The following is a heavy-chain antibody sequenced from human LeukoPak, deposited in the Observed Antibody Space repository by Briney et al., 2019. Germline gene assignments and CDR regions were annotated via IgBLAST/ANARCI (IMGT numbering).Heavy chain of an antibody. D-gene: IGHD3-10*01. Sequence: SETLSLTCTVSGGSISSYYWSWIRQPAGKGLEWIGRIFASGSTNSNPSLKSRVTMSVDTSKNQFALNLSSVTAADTAVYYCARHSAMDVWGKGTTVTVSS. CDR2: IFASGST. V-gene: IGHV4-4*07. CDR3: ARHSAMDV. CDR1: GGSISSYY. J-gene: IGHJ6*04.